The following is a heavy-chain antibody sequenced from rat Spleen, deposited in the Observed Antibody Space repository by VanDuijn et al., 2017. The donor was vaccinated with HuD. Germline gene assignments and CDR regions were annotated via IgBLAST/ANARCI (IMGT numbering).Heavy chain of an antibody. Sequence: EVQLVESGGGLVQPGRSLKLSCAASDFTFSDYNMAWVRQAPKKGLEWVATISYDGSSTYYRDSVKGRFTISRDNAKSTLYLQMDSLRSEDTATYYCARHYGGYSEYVMDAWGQGASVTVSS. CDR1: DFTFSDYN. CDR2: ISYDGSST. CDR3: ARHYGGYSEYVMDA. J-gene: IGHJ4*01. V-gene: IGHV5-7*01. D-gene: IGHD1-11*01.